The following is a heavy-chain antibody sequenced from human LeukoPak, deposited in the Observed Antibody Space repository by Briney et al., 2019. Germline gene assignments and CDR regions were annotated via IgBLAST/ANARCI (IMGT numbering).Heavy chain of an antibody. CDR2: ICWNSGSI. V-gene: IGHV3-9*01. Sequence: CGSLTLSCAASGFTFDDYAMHWLRQPPAKGRDGVSGICWNSGSIAYADSVKGRFTISRDNPKNSLYRQMNSLRAEDTALYYCAKDWAYSIDAFDIWGQGTMVTVSS. J-gene: IGHJ3*02. CDR1: GFTFDDYA. CDR3: AKDWAYSIDAFDI. D-gene: IGHD3-16*01.